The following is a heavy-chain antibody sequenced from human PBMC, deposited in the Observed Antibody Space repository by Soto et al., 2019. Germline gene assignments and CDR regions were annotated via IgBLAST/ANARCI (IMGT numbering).Heavy chain of an antibody. Sequence: GGSLRLSCGASGFTFSDYYMSWIRQAPGKGLEWVSYISSSSSTIYYAESVKGRFTISRDNAKNSLYLQMNSLRAEDTAVYYCARDGGCSSSNCYNYYYYGLDVWGQGTTVTVSS. J-gene: IGHJ6*02. CDR2: ISSSSSTI. V-gene: IGHV3-11*01. D-gene: IGHD2-2*02. CDR1: GFTFSDYY. CDR3: ARDGGCSSSNCYNYYYYGLDV.